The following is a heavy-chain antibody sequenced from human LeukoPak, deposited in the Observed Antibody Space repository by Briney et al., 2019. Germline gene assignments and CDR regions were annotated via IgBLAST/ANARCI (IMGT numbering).Heavy chain of an antibody. D-gene: IGHD3-9*01. CDR1: GFTLSDYY. CDR2: ITSSGNSI. CDR3: ARDIPYSNVAARQYNYFAP. J-gene: IGHJ5*02. Sequence: GGSLRLSCAASGFTLSDYYMSWIRQAPGKGLEWISYITSSGNSIYDADSVKGRFTISRDNAKNSLYLQMNSLRAEDTAVYYCARDIPYSNVAARQYNYFAPWGQGTLVTVSS. V-gene: IGHV3-11*04.